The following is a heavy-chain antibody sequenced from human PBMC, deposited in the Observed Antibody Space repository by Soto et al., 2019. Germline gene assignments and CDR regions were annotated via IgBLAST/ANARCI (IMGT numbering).Heavy chain of an antibody. Sequence: QVQLVQSGAEVKKPGSSVKVSCKASGGTFSSYAISWVRQAPGQGLEWMGGIIPIFGTANYAQKFQGRVTMTADESTSTAYMELSSLRSEDTAVYYCARDRGLDPLHYYYYGMDVWGQGTTVTVSS. J-gene: IGHJ6*02. CDR2: IIPIFGTA. D-gene: IGHD1-1*01. CDR1: GGTFSSYA. CDR3: ARDRGLDPLHYYYYGMDV. V-gene: IGHV1-69*01.